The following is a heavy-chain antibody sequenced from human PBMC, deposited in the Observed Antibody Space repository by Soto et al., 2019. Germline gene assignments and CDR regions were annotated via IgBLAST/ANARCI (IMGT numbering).Heavy chain of an antibody. CDR2: IYYSGST. CDR3: AREDYSSSWYNAFDI. V-gene: IGHV4-59*01. CDR1: GGSISSYY. D-gene: IGHD6-13*01. Sequence: PSETLSLTCTASGGSISSYYWSWIRQPPGKGLEWIGYIYYSGSTNYNPSLKSRVTISVDTSKNQFSLKLSSVTAADTAVYYCAREDYSSSWYNAFDIWGQGTMVTVSS. J-gene: IGHJ3*02.